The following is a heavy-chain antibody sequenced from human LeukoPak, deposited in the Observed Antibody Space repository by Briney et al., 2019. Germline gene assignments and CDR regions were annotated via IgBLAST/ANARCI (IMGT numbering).Heavy chain of an antibody. CDR3: ARVGYYYGMDV. Sequence: GGSLRLSCAASGFTFSSYAMSWVRQAPGKGLEWVSSISSSTSYIYYADSVKGRFTISRDNAKNSLFLQMNSLRAEDTAVYYCARVGYYYGMDVWGQGTTVTVSS. J-gene: IGHJ6*02. CDR2: ISSSTSYI. V-gene: IGHV3-21*01. CDR1: GFTFSSYA.